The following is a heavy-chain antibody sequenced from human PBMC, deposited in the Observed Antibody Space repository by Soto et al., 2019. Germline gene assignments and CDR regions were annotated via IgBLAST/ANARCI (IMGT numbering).Heavy chain of an antibody. D-gene: IGHD4-17*01. CDR1: GGSVNNANYF. CDR2: IYYNGST. J-gene: IGHJ6*02. CDR3: ARDADYGGSRGGMDG. V-gene: IGHV4-31*01. Sequence: QVRLEESGPGLVKPSETLSLICIVSGGSVNNANYFWNWIRHHPEHGLEWIGYIYYNGSTRYNPFCKTLATKSMATSKNQVSVKLTSLPVADTAVYFCARDADYGGSRGGMDGWGRGSTVTVSS.